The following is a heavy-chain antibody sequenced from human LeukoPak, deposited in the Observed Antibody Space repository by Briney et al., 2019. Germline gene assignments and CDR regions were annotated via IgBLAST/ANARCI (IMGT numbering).Heavy chain of an antibody. D-gene: IGHD5-12*01. V-gene: IGHV3-33*06. CDR3: AKTYSRESGYDFFFHY. Sequence: GGSLRLSCAASGFTFSSHGIHWVRQAPGKGLDWVSAISYDGKNIHYADSVKGRFTISRDNSRNTVYLQMNSLRVEDTAVYYCAKTYSRESGYDFFFHYWGQGTRVTVSS. J-gene: IGHJ4*02. CDR2: ISYDGKNI. CDR1: GFTFSSHG.